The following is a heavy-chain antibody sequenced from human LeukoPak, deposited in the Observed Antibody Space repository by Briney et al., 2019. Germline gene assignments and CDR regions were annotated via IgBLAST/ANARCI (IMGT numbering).Heavy chain of an antibody. Sequence: PSETLSLTCAVYGGSFSGYYWSWIRQPPGKGLEWIGEINHSGSTNYNPSLKSRVTISVDTSKNQFSLKLSSVTAADTAVYYCAITWIQLWLDYWGQGTLVTVSS. J-gene: IGHJ4*02. CDR2: INHSGST. D-gene: IGHD5-18*01. V-gene: IGHV4-34*01. CDR1: GGSFSGYY. CDR3: AITWIQLWLDY.